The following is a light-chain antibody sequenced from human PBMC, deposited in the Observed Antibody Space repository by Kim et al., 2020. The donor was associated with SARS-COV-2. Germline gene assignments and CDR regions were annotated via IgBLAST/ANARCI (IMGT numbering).Light chain of an antibody. CDR3: QSYDSSLSTLV. J-gene: IGLJ2*01. Sequence: QRGTISCTGSSSNIGAGYDVPWYQQRPGTAPKLLIYANSNRPSGVPDRFSGSKSGTSASLAITGLQAEDEADYYCQSYDSSLSTLVFGGGTQLTVL. CDR1: SSNIGAGYD. V-gene: IGLV1-40*01. CDR2: ANS.